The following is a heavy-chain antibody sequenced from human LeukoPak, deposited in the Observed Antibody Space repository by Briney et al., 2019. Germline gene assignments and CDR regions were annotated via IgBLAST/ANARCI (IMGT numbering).Heavy chain of an antibody. Sequence: SETLSLTCAVSGGSLSSSHWWSWVRQPPGKGLEWIGEIYHSGSTNYNPSLKSRVTISVDKSKNQFSLKLSSVTAADTAVYYCARKDYGSGSFSRSFDYWGQGTLVTVSS. CDR2: IYHSGST. D-gene: IGHD3-10*01. V-gene: IGHV4-4*02. CDR1: GGSLSSSHW. J-gene: IGHJ4*02. CDR3: ARKDYGSGSFSRSFDY.